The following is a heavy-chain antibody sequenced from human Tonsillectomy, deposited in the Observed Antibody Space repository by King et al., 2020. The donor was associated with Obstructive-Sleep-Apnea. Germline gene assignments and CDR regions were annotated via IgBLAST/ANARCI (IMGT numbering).Heavy chain of an antibody. D-gene: IGHD3-16*01. CDR2: IRSNAYGGTT. CDR3: TRDTTIMIPRGDI. CDR1: GFTFGDYA. Sequence: DVQLVESGGGLVLPGRSLRLSCSASGFTFGDYAMSWFRQAPGKGLEWVSFIRSNAYGGTTQYAASVKGRFTMSRDDFKGIAYLQMNSLKTEDTAVYYCTRDTTIMIPRGDIWGQGTMVTVSS. V-gene: IGHV3-49*03. J-gene: IGHJ3*02.